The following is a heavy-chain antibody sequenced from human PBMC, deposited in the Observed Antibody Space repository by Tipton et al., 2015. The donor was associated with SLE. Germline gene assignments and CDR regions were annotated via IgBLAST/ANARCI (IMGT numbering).Heavy chain of an antibody. J-gene: IGHJ2*01. CDR1: GGSISSGNYY. D-gene: IGHD3-10*01. V-gene: IGHV4-61*02. Sequence: TLSLTCTVSGGSISSGNYYWTWIRQPAGKGLEWIGRVYTRGSTNYNPSLKSRVTISVDTSKNQFSLKLSSVTAADTAVYYCARDPPYYYGSGTFNWYFDLWGRGTLVTVSS. CDR2: VYTRGST. CDR3: ARDPPYYYGSGTFNWYFDL.